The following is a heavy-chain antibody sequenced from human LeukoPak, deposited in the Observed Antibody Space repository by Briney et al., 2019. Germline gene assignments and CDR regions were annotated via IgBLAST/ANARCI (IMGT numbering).Heavy chain of an antibody. CDR3: ARVILGDSNYRTFDY. Sequence: SETLSLTCTVSGGSISSGDYYWSWIRQPPGKGLEWIGYIYYSGNTYYNPSLKSRVTISVDTSKNQFSLKLSSVTAADTAVYYCARVILGDSNYRTFDYWGQGTLVTVSS. D-gene: IGHD4-11*01. J-gene: IGHJ4*02. V-gene: IGHV4-30-4*08. CDR2: IYYSGNT. CDR1: GGSISSGDYY.